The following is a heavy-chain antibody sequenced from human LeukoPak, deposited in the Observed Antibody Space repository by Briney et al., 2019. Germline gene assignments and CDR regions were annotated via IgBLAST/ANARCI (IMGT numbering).Heavy chain of an antibody. CDR1: GGSISSSSYY. CDR2: IYYSGST. J-gene: IGHJ6*02. D-gene: IGHD3-10*01. Sequence: PSETLSLTCTVSGGSISSSSYYWGWIRQPPGKGLEWIGSIYYSGSTYYNPSLKSRVTISVDTSKNQFSLKLSSVTAADTAVYYCARLTMVRGKNGMDVWGQGTTVTVSS. V-gene: IGHV4-39*07. CDR3: ARLTMVRGKNGMDV.